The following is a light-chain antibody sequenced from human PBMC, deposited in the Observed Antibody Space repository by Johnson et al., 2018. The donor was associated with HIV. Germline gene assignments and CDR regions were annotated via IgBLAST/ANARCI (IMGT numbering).Light chain of an antibody. CDR1: SSNIGNNY. J-gene: IGLJ1*01. CDR2: DNN. V-gene: IGLV1-51*01. Sequence: QSVLTQPPSVSAAPGQKVTISCSGSSSNIGNNYVSWYQQLPGTAPKLLIYDNNKRPSGIPDRFSGSKSGTSATLGITGLKTGDEADYYCGTWDSSLSTGGNVFGTGTKVTGL. CDR3: GTWDSSLSTGGNV.